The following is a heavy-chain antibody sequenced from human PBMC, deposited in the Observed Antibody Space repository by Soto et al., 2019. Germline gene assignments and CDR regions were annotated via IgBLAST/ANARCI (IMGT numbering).Heavy chain of an antibody. CDR2: INHSGST. CDR3: ARGGEYSSSSAYYYYYGMDV. V-gene: IGHV4-34*01. D-gene: IGHD6-6*01. J-gene: IGHJ6*02. CDR1: GGSFSGYY. Sequence: SETLSLTCAVYGGSFSGYYWSWIRQPPGKGLEWIGEINHSGSTNYNPSLKSRVTISVDTSKNQFSLKLSSVTAADTAVYYCARGGEYSSSSAYYYYYGMDVWGQGTTVTVSS.